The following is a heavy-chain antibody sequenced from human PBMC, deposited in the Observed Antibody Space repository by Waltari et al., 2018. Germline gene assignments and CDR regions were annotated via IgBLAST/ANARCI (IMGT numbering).Heavy chain of an antibody. D-gene: IGHD3-10*01. Sequence: QVQLQQWGAGLLKPSETLSLTCAVYGGSFSGYYWSWIRQPPGKGLEWIGEINQSGSTNYNPSLKSRVTISVDTSKNQFSLKLSSVTAADTAVYYCARHWGVRGRNWFDPWGQGTLVTVSS. CDR2: INQSGST. J-gene: IGHJ5*02. V-gene: IGHV4-34*01. CDR1: GGSFSGYY. CDR3: ARHWGVRGRNWFDP.